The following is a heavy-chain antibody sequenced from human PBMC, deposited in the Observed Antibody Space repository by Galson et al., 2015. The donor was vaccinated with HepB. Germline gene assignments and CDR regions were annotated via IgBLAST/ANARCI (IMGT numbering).Heavy chain of an antibody. Sequence: SLRLSCAASGFTFSSYWMSWVRQAPGKGLEWVANMKQDGSEKYYVDSVKGRFTVSRDNAKNSLYLQMNSLRDEDTAVYYCARTSSSWYSEEDAFDIWGQGTMVTVSS. D-gene: IGHD6-13*01. J-gene: IGHJ3*02. V-gene: IGHV3-7*01. CDR1: GFTFSSYW. CDR3: ARTSSSWYSEEDAFDI. CDR2: MKQDGSEK.